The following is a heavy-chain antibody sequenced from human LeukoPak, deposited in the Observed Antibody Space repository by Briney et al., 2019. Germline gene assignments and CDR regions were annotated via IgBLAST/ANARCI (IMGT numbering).Heavy chain of an antibody. CDR3: ARDGAVADDAFDI. V-gene: IGHV1-2*02. J-gene: IGHJ3*02. D-gene: IGHD6-19*01. CDR2: INPNSGGT. CDR1: GYTFTSYD. Sequence: ASVKVSCKASGYTFTSYDINWVRQATGQGLEWMGWINPNSGGTNYAQKFQGRVTMTRDTSISTAYMELSRLRSDDTAVYYCARDGAVADDAFDIWGQGTMVTVSS.